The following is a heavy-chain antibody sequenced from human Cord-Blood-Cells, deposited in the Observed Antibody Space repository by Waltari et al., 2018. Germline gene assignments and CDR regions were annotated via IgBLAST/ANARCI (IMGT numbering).Heavy chain of an antibody. CDR3: ARDLTGDGAFDI. CDR1: GFTFSSYS. CDR2: ISSSSSYI. J-gene: IGHJ3*02. V-gene: IGHV3-21*01. Sequence: EVQLVESGGGLVKPGGSLRLSCAASGFTFSSYSMNWVRQAQGKGLEWVSSISSSSSYIYYADSVKGRFTISRDNAKNSLYLQMNSLRAEDTAVYYCARDLTGDGAFDIWGQGTMVTDSS. D-gene: IGHD7-27*01.